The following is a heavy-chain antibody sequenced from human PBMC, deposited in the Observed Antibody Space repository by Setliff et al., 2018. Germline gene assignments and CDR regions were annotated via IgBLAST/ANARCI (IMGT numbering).Heavy chain of an antibody. CDR2: KYYSGST. D-gene: IGHD6-19*01. CDR3: ARDQFSSGWYGPPESYFDC. J-gene: IGHJ4*02. Sequence: SETLSLTCAVYGGSFSGYYWSWIRQSPEKGLEWIGYKYYSGSTNSNPSLKSRVTISVDTSKNQFSLQLSSVSDGDTAVYYCARDQFSSGWYGPPESYFDCWGQGILVTVSS. CDR1: GGSFSGYY. V-gene: IGHV4-59*01.